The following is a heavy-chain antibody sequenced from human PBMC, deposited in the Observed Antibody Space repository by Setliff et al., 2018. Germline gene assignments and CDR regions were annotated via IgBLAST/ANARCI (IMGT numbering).Heavy chain of an antibody. CDR2: MNPNSGNT. J-gene: IGHJ5*02. CDR3: ARDRGGTAIANWFDR. Sequence: ASVKVSCKASGYTFTSYDINWVRQATGQGLEWMGWMNPNSGNTGYAQKFQGRVTITADKSTSTAYMDLSSLRSEDSAVYYCARDRGGTAIANWFDRWGQGTLVTVSS. D-gene: IGHD2-21*01. V-gene: IGHV1-8*03. CDR1: GYTFTSYD.